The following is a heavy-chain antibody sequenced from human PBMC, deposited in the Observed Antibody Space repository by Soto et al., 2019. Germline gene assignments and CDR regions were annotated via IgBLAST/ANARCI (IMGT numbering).Heavy chain of an antibody. D-gene: IGHD6-6*01. V-gene: IGHV3-9*01. CDR2: ISWNSGSI. CDR3: AKDIGGIAARPAFYY. CDR1: GFTFDDYA. Sequence: EVQLVESGGGLVQPGRSLRLSCAASGFTFDDYAMHWVRQAPGKGLEWVSGISWNSGSIGYADSVKGRFTISRDNAKNSLYLQMNSLRAEDTALYYCAKDIGGIAARPAFYYWGQGTLVTVSS. J-gene: IGHJ4*02.